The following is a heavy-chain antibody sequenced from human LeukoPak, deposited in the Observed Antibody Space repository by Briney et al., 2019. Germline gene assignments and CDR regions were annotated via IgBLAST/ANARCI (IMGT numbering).Heavy chain of an antibody. Sequence: GASVKVSCKASGYTFTSYDINWVRQATGQGLEWMGWMNPNSGNTGYAQKFQGRVTITRNTSISTAYMELSSLRSEDTAVYYCARAGIVVVPAAIGGMDYYYYYMDVWGKGTTVTVSS. V-gene: IGHV1-8*03. J-gene: IGHJ6*03. CDR2: MNPNSGNT. CDR3: ARAGIVVVPAAIGGMDYYYYYMDV. D-gene: IGHD2-2*02. CDR1: GYTFTSYD.